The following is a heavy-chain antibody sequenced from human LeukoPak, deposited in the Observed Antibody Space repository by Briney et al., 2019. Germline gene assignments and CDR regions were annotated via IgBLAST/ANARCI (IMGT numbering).Heavy chain of an antibody. V-gene: IGHV3-9*01. J-gene: IGHJ4*02. Sequence: GRSLRLSCAASGFTLDDYAMHWVRQAPGKGLEWVSGISWNSGSIGYADSVKGRFTISRDNAKNSLYLQMNSLRAEDTALYYCAKDGQPTVTTVDYWGQGTLVTVSS. CDR2: ISWNSGSI. CDR3: AKDGQPTVTTVDY. CDR1: GFTLDDYA. D-gene: IGHD4-17*01.